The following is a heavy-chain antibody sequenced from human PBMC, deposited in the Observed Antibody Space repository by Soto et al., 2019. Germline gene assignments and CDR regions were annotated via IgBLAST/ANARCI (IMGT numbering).Heavy chain of an antibody. Sequence: SETLSLTCTVSGGSISSYYWSWIRQPPGKGLEWIGYIYYSGSTNYSPSLKSRVTISVDTSKNQFSLKLSSVTAADTAVYYCARGSCSGGSCYLGVIGIRYYYYYMDVWGKGTTVTVSS. CDR2: IYYSGST. D-gene: IGHD2-15*01. CDR1: GGSISSYY. V-gene: IGHV4-59*01. CDR3: ARGSCSGGSCYLGVIGIRYYYYYMDV. J-gene: IGHJ6*03.